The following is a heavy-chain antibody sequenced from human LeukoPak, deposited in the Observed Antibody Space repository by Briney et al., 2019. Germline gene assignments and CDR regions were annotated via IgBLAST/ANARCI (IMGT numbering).Heavy chain of an antibody. J-gene: IGHJ2*01. D-gene: IGHD3-22*01. V-gene: IGHV4-59*01. CDR2: IYYSGST. CDR1: GGSISSYY. CDR3: AREWGYYDSSGYASFPDL. Sequence: SETLSLTCTVSGGSISSYYWSWIRQPPGKGLEWIGYIYYSGSTNYNPSLKSRVTISVDTSKNQFSLKLSSMTAADTAVYYCAREWGYYDSSGYASFPDLWGRGTLVTVSS.